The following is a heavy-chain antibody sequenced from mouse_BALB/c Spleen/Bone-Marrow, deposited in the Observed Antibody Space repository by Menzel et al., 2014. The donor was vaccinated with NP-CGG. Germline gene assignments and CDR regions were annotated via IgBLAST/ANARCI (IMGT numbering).Heavy chain of an antibody. CDR3: ARHGITRLLDY. V-gene: IGHV5-9-3*01. CDR2: ISSGGSYT. Sequence: VQQKESGGGLVKPGGSLKLSCAASGFTFRSFPMSWVRQTPEKRQDWVATISSGGSYTFYPDSVKGRFTISRHNARNSLYLQLRSLRSKDTPMYYCARHGITRLLDYWGQGPTLTVSS. CDR1: GFTFRSFP. D-gene: IGHD2-4*01. J-gene: IGHJ2*01.